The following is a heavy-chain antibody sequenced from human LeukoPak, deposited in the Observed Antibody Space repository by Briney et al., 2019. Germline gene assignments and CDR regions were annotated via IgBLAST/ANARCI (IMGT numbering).Heavy chain of an antibody. CDR3: AKDTRLGLRYFDWLFDY. CDR1: GFNFDNYN. Sequence: GRSLRLSCAASGFNFDNYNMNWVRQAQGKGLEWVSSISSSSSYIYDADSVKGRFTISRDNAKNSLYLQMNSLRAEDTAVYYCAKDTRLGLRYFDWLFDYWGQGTLVTVSS. CDR2: ISSSSSYI. J-gene: IGHJ4*02. V-gene: IGHV3-21*01. D-gene: IGHD3-9*01.